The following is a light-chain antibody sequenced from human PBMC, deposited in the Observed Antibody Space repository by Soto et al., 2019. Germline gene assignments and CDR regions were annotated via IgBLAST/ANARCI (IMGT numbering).Light chain of an antibody. Sequence: DVVMTQSPLSLPVTPGEPASISCNSSQRLLHSNGLHYLDWYLQRTGQSPQLLIYLGSNRASGVPDRFSGRGSGTDVTLKVSRVEAEDVEVYCCMQALQRPRTCGQGSKLEIK. CDR3: MQALQRPRT. CDR1: QRLLHSNGLHY. CDR2: LGS. V-gene: IGKV2-28*01. J-gene: IGKJ2*01.